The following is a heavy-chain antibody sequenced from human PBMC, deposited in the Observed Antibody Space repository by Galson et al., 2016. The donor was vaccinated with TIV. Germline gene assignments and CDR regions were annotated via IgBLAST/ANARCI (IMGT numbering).Heavy chain of an antibody. D-gene: IGHD1/OR15-1a*01. CDR1: GFTFSNYW. V-gene: IGHV3-7*03. CDR2: IKEDGSEK. Sequence: SLRLSCAASGFTFSNYWMSWVRQAPGKGLEWVANIKEDGSEKYAVDSVQGRFTISRDNAKNTLYLQMNNLRVDDTATYYCVKMIGTTAYDYWGQGTLVSVSS. CDR3: VKMIGTTAYDY. J-gene: IGHJ4*02.